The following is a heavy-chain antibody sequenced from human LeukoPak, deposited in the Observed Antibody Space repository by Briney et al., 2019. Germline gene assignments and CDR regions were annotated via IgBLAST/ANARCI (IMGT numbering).Heavy chain of an antibody. D-gene: IGHD3-3*01. CDR3: ARARVGVVSSLGYYYYYYMDV. V-gene: IGHV4-61*02. J-gene: IGHJ6*03. Sequence: PSETLSLTCTVSGGSISSGSYYWSWIRQPAGKGLKWIGRIYTSGSTNYNPSLKSRVTISVDTSKNQFSLKLSSVTAADTAVYYCARARVGVVSSLGYYYYYYMDVWGKGTTVTVSS. CDR1: GGSISSGSYY. CDR2: IYTSGST.